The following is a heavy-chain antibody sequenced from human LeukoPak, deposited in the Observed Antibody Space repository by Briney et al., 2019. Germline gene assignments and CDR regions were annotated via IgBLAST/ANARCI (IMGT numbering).Heavy chain of an antibody. Sequence: GGSLRLSCAASGFTFSSYAMSWVRQAPGKGLEWVSAISGSGGSTYYADSVKGRFTISRDNSKNTLYLQVNSLRAEDTAVYYCARDYPGSGSGSYPRKDYWGQGTLVTVSS. V-gene: IGHV3-23*01. D-gene: IGHD3-10*01. CDR3: ARDYPGSGSGSYPRKDY. CDR2: ISGSGGST. CDR1: GFTFSSYA. J-gene: IGHJ4*02.